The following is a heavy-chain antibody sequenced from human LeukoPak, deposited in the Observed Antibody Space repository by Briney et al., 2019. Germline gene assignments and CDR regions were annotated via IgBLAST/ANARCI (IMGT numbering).Heavy chain of an antibody. CDR1: GFTFSSYS. CDR3: ARGRDGYNLIDAFDI. Sequence: GGSLRLSCAASGFTFSSYSMNWGGRAPGKGLEWVSSISSSSIYIYYADSVKGRFTISRDNAKKSMYLQTNSLRAEDTAVYYCARGRDGYNLIDAFDIWGQGTMVTVSS. CDR2: ISSSSIYI. V-gene: IGHV3-21*01. D-gene: IGHD5-24*01. J-gene: IGHJ3*02.